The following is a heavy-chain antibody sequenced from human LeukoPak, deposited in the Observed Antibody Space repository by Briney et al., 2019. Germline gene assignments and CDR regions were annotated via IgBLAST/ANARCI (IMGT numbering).Heavy chain of an antibody. CDR1: GGTFSSYT. Sequence: SVKVSRKASGGTFSSYTISWVRQAPGQGLEWMGRIIPILGIANYAQKFQGRVTITADKSTSTAYMELSSLRSEDTAVYYCARGIVYGGNTRYFDYWGQGTLVTVSS. V-gene: IGHV1-69*02. J-gene: IGHJ4*02. CDR2: IIPILGIA. CDR3: ARGIVYGGNTRYFDY. D-gene: IGHD4-23*01.